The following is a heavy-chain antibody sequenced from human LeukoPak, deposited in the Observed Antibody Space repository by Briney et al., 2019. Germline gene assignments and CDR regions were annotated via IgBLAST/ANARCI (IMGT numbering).Heavy chain of an antibody. J-gene: IGHJ6*04. CDR2: ISSSGSTI. D-gene: IGHD1-26*01. Sequence: GGSLRLSCAASGFTFSSYEMNWVRRAPGKGLEWVSYISSSGSTIYYADSVKGRFTISRDNAKNSLYLQMNSLRAEDTAVYYCAGYPWELRVPNWGKGTTVTVSS. CDR1: GFTFSSYE. V-gene: IGHV3-48*03. CDR3: AGYPWELRVPN.